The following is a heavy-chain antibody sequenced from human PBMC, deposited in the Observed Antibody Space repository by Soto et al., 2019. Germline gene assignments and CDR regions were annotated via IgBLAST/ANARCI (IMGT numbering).Heavy chain of an antibody. V-gene: IGHV1-69*13. D-gene: IGHD6-6*01. CDR3: ARGNSIAARGNWFDP. CDR1: GGTFSSYA. J-gene: IGHJ5*02. Sequence: SVKVSCKASGGTFSSYAISWVRQAPGQGLEWMGGIIPIFGTANYAQRFQGRVTITADESTSTAYMELSSLRSEDTAVYYCARGNSIAARGNWFDPWGQGTLVTVSS. CDR2: IIPIFGTA.